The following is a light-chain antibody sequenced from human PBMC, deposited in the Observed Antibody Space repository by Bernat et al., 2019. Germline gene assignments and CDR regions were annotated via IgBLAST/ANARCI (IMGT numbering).Light chain of an antibody. J-gene: IGLJ3*02. V-gene: IGLV2-8*01. CDR3: SSYAGNSLV. CDR1: SSDGGGYNF. Sequence: QSALTQPPSASGSPGQSVTISCTGTSSDGGGYNFVSWYQQHPGKAPKLMISEVTKRPSGVPDRFSGSKSGNTAFLTVSGLQVEDEADYHCSSYAGNSLVFGGGTKLTVL. CDR2: EVT.